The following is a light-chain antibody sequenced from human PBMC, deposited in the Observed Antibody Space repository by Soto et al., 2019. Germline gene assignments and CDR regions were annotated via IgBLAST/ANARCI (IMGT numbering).Light chain of an antibody. J-gene: IGLJ3*02. CDR2: NYN. V-gene: IGLV1-44*01. CDR1: SSNIGRNT. Sequence: QSVLTQPPSASGTPGQRVTISCSGSSSNIGRNTVNWYQQHPATAPKVLINNYNNRPSGVPDRFSGANYGTSTSLAISGLQSEDEADYYCAAWDDSMNGVVFGGGTKLTVL. CDR3: AAWDDSMNGVV.